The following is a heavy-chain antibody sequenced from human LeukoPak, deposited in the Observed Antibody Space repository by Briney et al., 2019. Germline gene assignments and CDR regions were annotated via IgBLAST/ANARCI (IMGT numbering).Heavy chain of an antibody. CDR3: ARALYGSGRQLSGVDY. CDR2: ISYDGSNK. D-gene: IGHD3-10*01. CDR1: GFTFSSYA. J-gene: IGHJ4*02. Sequence: GGSLGLSCAASGFTFSSYAMHWVRQAPGKGLEWVAVISYDGSNKYYADSVKGRFTISRDNSKNTLYLQMNSLRAEDTAVYYCARALYGSGRQLSGVDYWGQGTLVAVSS. V-gene: IGHV3-30*04.